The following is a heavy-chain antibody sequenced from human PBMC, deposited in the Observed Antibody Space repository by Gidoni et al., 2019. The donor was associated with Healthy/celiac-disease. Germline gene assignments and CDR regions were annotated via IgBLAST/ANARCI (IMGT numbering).Heavy chain of an antibody. V-gene: IGHV3-30-3*01. Sequence: QVQLVESGGGVVQPGRSLRLSCAASGFTFSSYAMHWVRQAPGKGLAWVAVISYDGSNKYYADSVKGRFTISRDNSKNTLYLQMNSLRAEDTAVYYCARDGSHYYDSSGYFDYWGQGTLVTVSS. J-gene: IGHJ4*02. D-gene: IGHD3-22*01. CDR2: ISYDGSNK. CDR3: ARDGSHYYDSSGYFDY. CDR1: GFTFSSYA.